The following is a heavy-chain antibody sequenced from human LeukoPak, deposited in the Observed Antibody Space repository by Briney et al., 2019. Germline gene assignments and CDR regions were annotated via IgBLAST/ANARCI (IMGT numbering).Heavy chain of an antibody. D-gene: IGHD3-22*01. CDR2: IYPGDSDT. CDR3: ARYLWDYYDSSGRDAFDI. Sequence: PGESLKISCKGSGYSFTSYWIGWVRQMPGKGLEWMGIIYPGDSDTRYSPSFQGQVTISADKSISTAYLQWSSLKASDTAMYYCARYLWDYYDSSGRDAFDIWGQGTMVTVSS. CDR1: GYSFTSYW. V-gene: IGHV5-51*01. J-gene: IGHJ3*02.